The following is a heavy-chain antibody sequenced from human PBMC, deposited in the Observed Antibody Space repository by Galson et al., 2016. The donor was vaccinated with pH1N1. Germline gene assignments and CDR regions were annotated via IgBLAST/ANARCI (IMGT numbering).Heavy chain of an antibody. D-gene: IGHD2-21*01. CDR2: VHYSGNT. V-gene: IGHV4-61*08. CDR3: AREDLVVGAGWDSGLDA. Sequence: SEPLSLPCTVPGGSIIGVGNYWSWVRQVPGKGLEWMGYVHYSGNTNYNPPPKSRVFIPVDTSMNQFYLRLSSVTAADTAVYYCAREDLVVGAGWDSGLDAWGQGTTVTVSS. J-gene: IGHJ6*02. CDR1: GGSIIGVGNY.